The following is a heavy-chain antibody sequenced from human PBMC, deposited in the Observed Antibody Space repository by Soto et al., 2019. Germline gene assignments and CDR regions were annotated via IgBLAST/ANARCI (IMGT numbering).Heavy chain of an antibody. Sequence: GGSLRLSCAASGFTFSSYGTRWVRQAPGKGLEWVAVIWYDGSNKYYADSVKGRFTISRDNSKNTLYLQMNSLRAEDTAVYYCARDGDSSGYYLSAFDIWGQGTMVTVSS. V-gene: IGHV3-33*01. D-gene: IGHD3-22*01. J-gene: IGHJ3*02. CDR1: GFTFSSYG. CDR3: ARDGDSSGYYLSAFDI. CDR2: IWYDGSNK.